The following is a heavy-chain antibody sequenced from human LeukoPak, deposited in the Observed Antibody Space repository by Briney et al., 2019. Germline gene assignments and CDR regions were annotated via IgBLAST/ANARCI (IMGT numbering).Heavy chain of an antibody. CDR2: FDPEDGET. CDR1: GYTLTELS. V-gene: IGHV1-24*01. J-gene: IGHJ5*02. D-gene: IGHD3-10*01. Sequence: GASMKVSCKVSGYTLTELSMHWVRQAPGKGLEWMGGFDPEDGETIYAQKFQGRVTMTEDTSTDTAYMELSSLRSEDTAVYYCATAFRYYYGSGTSKFDPWGQGTLVAVSS. CDR3: ATAFRYYYGSGTSKFDP.